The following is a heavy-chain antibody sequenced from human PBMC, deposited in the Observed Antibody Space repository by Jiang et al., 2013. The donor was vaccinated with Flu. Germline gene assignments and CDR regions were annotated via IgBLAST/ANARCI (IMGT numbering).Heavy chain of an antibody. Sequence: PGLVKPSETLSLTCTVSGYSISSGYYWGWIRQPPGKGLEWIGSIYHSGSTYYNPSLKSRVTISVDTSKNQFSLKLSSVTAADTAVYYCARDREGAYGDYGMDVWDQGTTVTVSS. D-gene: IGHD4-17*01. CDR1: GYSISSGYY. CDR3: ARDREGAYGDYGMDV. J-gene: IGHJ6*02. V-gene: IGHV4-38-2*02. CDR2: IYHSGST.